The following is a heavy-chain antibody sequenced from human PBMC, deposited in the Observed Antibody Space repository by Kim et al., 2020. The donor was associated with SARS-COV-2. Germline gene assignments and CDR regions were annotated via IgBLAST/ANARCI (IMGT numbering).Heavy chain of an antibody. J-gene: IGHJ4*02. Sequence: SETLSLTCTVSGGSISSYYWSWIRQPPGKGLEWIGYIYYSGSTNYNPSLKSRVTISVDTSKNQFSLKLSSVTASDTAVYYCARGGGATTVDYWGQGTRVT. D-gene: IGHD1-26*01. V-gene: IGHV4-59*13. CDR1: GGSISSYY. CDR3: ARGGGATTVDY. CDR2: IYYSGST.